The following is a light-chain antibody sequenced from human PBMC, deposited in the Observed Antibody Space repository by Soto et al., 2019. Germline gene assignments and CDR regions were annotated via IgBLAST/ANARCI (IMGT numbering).Light chain of an antibody. CDR1: SSDVGGYTY. J-gene: IGLJ1*01. V-gene: IGLV2-8*01. CDR2: EVS. CDR3: SSYAGITPYV. Sequence: QSVLTQPPSASGSPGQSVTISCTGTSSDVGGYTYVSWYQQHPGKAPKLMIYEVSKRPSGVPDRFSGSKSGNTASLTVSGLQAEDEADYYCSSYAGITPYVFGTGAKGTVL.